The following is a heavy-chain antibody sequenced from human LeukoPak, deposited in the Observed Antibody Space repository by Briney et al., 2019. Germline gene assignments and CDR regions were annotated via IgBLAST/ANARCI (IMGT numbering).Heavy chain of an antibody. D-gene: IGHD5-12*01. CDR2: IYYSGST. J-gene: IGHJ4*02. V-gene: IGHV4-30-4*01. Sequence: KPSETLSLTCTVSGGSISSGDYYWSWIRQPPGKGLEWIGNIYYSGSTYYNPSLKSRVTISVDTSKNQFSLKLSSVTAADTAVYYCARFRDIVATIVDEYFDYWGQGTLVTVSS. CDR3: ARFRDIVATIVDEYFDY. CDR1: GGSISSGDYY.